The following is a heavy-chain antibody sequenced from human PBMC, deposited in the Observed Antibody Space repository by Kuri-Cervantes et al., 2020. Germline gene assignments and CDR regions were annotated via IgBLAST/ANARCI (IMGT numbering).Heavy chain of an antibody. Sequence: SVTVSCKASGYTFTSYGISRVGQAPGQGLEWMGWISAYNGNTNYAQKFQGRVTITADESTSTAYMELSSLRSEDTAVYYCASAITRGYSYEDQYYYYGMDVWGQGTTVTVSS. V-gene: IGHV1-18*01. CDR3: ASAITRGYSYEDQYYYYGMDV. J-gene: IGHJ6*02. CDR2: ISAYNGNT. D-gene: IGHD5-18*01. CDR1: GYTFTSYG.